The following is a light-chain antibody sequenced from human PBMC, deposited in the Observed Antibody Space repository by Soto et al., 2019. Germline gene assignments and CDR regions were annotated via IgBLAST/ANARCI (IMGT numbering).Light chain of an antibody. V-gene: IGKV1-5*03. Sequence: DIQMTQSPSTLSASVGDRVTITCRASQSIRDYLAWFQQKPGKAPRLLIYKASNLQSGVPSRFSGSGSWTEFTLTISSLQLDDFATYYCQHFNSYPYTFGQGTKLEIK. CDR1: QSIRDY. CDR2: KAS. J-gene: IGKJ2*01. CDR3: QHFNSYPYT.